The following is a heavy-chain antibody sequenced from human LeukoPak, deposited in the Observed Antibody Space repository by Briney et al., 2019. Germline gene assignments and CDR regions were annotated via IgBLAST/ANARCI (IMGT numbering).Heavy chain of an antibody. CDR3: ARDRYGYYYYMDV. V-gene: IGHV4-39*07. D-gene: IGHD1-14*01. J-gene: IGHJ6*03. CDR1: GGSISSSSYY. CDR2: IYYSGST. Sequence: SETLSLTCTVSGGSISSSSYYWGWIRQPPGKGLEWIGNIYYSGSTYYNPSLESRVTISVGTSKNQFSLKLSSVTAADTAMYYCARDRYGYYYYMDVWGKGTTVTVSS.